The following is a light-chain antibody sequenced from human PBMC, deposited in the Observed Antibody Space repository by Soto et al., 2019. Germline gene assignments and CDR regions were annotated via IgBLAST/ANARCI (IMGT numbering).Light chain of an antibody. CDR2: YDD. J-gene: IGLJ2*01. Sequence: QSVLTQPPSVSEAPSQRATTPCSRTTPNIGNNAVNWYQQLPGKAPKLLIYYDDLLSSGVSDRFSGSKSGTSASLAISGLQSEDEADYFCAAWDDSLNGVVFGGGTKLTVL. CDR1: TPNIGNNA. CDR3: AAWDDSLNGVV. V-gene: IGLV1-36*01.